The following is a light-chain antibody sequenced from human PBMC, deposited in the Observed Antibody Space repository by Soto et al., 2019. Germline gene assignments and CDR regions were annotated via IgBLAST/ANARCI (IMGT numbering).Light chain of an antibody. J-gene: IGKJ4*01. CDR1: QSISSW. Sequence: DIQMTQSPSTLSASVGDRVTITCRASQSISSWLAWYQQKPGKAPKLLIYDASSLESGVPSRFSGSGSGTEFTLTISSLQPYDLATQRRQQYNRYPLTSRGRT. CDR3: QQYNRYPLT. V-gene: IGKV1-5*01. CDR2: DAS.